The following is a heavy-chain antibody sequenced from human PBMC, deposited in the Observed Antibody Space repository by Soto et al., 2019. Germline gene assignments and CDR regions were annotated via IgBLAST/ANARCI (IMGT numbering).Heavy chain of an antibody. J-gene: IGHJ6*02. Sequence: QVRLVQSGAEVKKPGSSVEVSCKASGGTFSTYAISWVRQAPGQGLEWMGGIIPISGTVKYAQKFKGRVTITAAYMELSSLTSEDTAVYYCAMTASVISMVRGVTTNNYYYYGMDVWGQGTTVTVSS. CDR3: AMTASVISMVRGVTTNNYYYYGMDV. D-gene: IGHD3-10*01. CDR2: IIPISGTV. V-gene: IGHV1-69*01. CDR1: GGTFSTYA.